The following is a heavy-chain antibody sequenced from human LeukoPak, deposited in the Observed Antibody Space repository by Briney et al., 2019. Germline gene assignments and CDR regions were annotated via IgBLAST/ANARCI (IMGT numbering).Heavy chain of an antibody. Sequence: PSETLSLTCTVSGGSISSYYWSWIRQPPGKGLEWIGYIYYSGSTNYNPSLKSRVTISVDTSKNQFSLKLSSVTAADTAVYYCAREAPYSSGWYGDYFDYWGQGTLVTVSS. D-gene: IGHD6-19*01. CDR2: IYYSGST. CDR3: AREAPYSSGWYGDYFDY. V-gene: IGHV4-59*01. J-gene: IGHJ4*02. CDR1: GGSISSYY.